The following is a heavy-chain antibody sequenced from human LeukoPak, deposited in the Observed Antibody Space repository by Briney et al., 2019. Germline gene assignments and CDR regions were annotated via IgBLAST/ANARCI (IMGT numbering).Heavy chain of an antibody. D-gene: IGHD2-15*01. CDR3: AKDPGYCSGGSCYYFDY. V-gene: IGHV3-30*18. CDR1: VFTFSSYG. Sequence: GRCLRLSCAASVFTFSSYGMHWVRQAPAKGLEWVAVIPYDGSNKYYTDSVKGRFSISRDNSKNTLYLQMNSLRAEDTAVYYCAKDPGYCSGGSCYYFDYWGQGTLVTVSS. CDR2: IPYDGSNK. J-gene: IGHJ4*02.